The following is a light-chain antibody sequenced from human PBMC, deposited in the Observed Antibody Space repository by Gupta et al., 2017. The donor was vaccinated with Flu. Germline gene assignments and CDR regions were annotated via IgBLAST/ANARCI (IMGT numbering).Light chain of an antibody. CDR3: QQYSNSRHT. Sequence: EVVLTQSPGTLSLSPGERVTLSCRASQSINTNYLAWYQQKPGQAPRLLIFSTSSRATGIPDRLSGSGSGTDFTLTINRLEPEDFALYYCQQYSNSRHTFGQGTKLQIK. CDR2: STS. V-gene: IGKV3-20*01. J-gene: IGKJ2*01. CDR1: QSINTNY.